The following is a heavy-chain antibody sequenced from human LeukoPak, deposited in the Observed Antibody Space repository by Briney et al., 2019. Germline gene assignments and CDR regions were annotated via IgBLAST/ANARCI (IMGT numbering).Heavy chain of an antibody. CDR3: ARDHYGLTSYPNP. CDR2: ISSDGTNK. Sequence: GGSLRLSCAASRFTFRNYAMHWVRQAPGKGLEWVAVISSDGTNKDYADSVKGRFSISRDNSKNTLYLQMNRLRADDTAVYYCARDHYGLTSYPNPWGQGTLVTVSS. V-gene: IGHV3-30*04. J-gene: IGHJ5*02. D-gene: IGHD3-10*01. CDR1: RFTFRNYA.